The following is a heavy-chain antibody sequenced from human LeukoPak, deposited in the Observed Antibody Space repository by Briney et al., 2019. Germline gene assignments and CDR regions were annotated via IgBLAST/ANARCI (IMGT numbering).Heavy chain of an antibody. J-gene: IGHJ4*02. V-gene: IGHV3-23*01. Sequence: GGSLRLSCAASGFTFSGYAFHWVRQAPGKGLEWVSTISGGGGSTYYADSVKGRFTISRDNSKNTLYLQVNSLRAEDTAVYYCAKGGKWDVTPFDYWGQGTLVTVSS. CDR1: GFTFSGYA. D-gene: IGHD1-26*01. CDR3: AKGGKWDVTPFDY. CDR2: ISGGGGST.